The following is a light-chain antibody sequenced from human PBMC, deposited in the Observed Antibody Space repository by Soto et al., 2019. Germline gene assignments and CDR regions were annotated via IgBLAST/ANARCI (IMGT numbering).Light chain of an antibody. CDR1: QGISSW. J-gene: IGKJ1*01. CDR2: AAS. Sequence: DIQMSQSPSSLSASVGDRVTVTCRTSQGISSWLAWYQQKPGKVPKHLIYAASSLQSGVPSRFSGSGSGTDFTLTISSLQPEDFATYYCLQVYSFPRTFGQGTKVDIK. V-gene: IGKV1-12*01. CDR3: LQVYSFPRT.